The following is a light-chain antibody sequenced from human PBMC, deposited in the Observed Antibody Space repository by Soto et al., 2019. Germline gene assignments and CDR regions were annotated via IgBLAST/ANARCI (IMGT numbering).Light chain of an antibody. J-gene: IGLJ1*01. CDR2: DVS. V-gene: IGLV2-11*01. Sequence: QSALTQPRSVSGSPGQSVTISCTGTSSDVGIYNYVSWYQQHPGKAPKLMIYDVSKRPSGVPDRFSGSKSDNTASLTISGLQAEDEADYYCCSYAGTSYVFGTGTKLTVL. CDR3: CSYAGTSYV. CDR1: SSDVGIYNY.